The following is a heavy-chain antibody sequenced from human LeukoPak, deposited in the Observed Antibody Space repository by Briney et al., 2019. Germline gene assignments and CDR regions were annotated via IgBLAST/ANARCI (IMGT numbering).Heavy chain of an antibody. CDR2: IYYSGST. V-gene: IGHV4-59*08. D-gene: IGHD3-3*01. J-gene: IGHJ4*02. CDR1: GRSISRYY. CDR3: ARTYYDFWSGYLYYFDY. Sequence: SETLSLTCTVSGRSISRYYWGWIREPPGKGLEWIGYIYYSGSTNYNPSLKSRVTISVDTSKNQFSLKLSSVTAADTAVYYCARTYYDFWSGYLYYFDYWGQGTLVTVSS.